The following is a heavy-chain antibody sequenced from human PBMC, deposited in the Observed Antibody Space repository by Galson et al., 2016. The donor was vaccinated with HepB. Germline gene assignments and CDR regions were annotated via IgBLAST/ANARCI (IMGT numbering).Heavy chain of an antibody. CDR2: ISHTGST. D-gene: IGHD3-22*01. Sequence: SETLSLTCTVSGGSINPYYWTWIRRTPGKGLEWIGYISHTGSTHYNPSLKSRVTISVDTSKNQFSLKLSAVTAADTAVYYCARMSYFDISGYDYYFDYWGRGTLVTVSS. J-gene: IGHJ4*02. CDR3: ARMSYFDISGYDYYFDY. V-gene: IGHV4-59*12. CDR1: GGSINPYY.